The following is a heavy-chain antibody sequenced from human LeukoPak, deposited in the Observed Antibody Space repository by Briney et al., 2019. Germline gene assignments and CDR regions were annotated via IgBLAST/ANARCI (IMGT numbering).Heavy chain of an antibody. CDR2: ISGSGDNT. V-gene: IGHV3-23*01. CDR3: AKGSYYDSSGSFYFDY. J-gene: IGHJ4*02. D-gene: IGHD3-22*01. Sequence: GGSLRLSCAASGFTFTSYVMSWVRQAPGKGLEWVSGISGSGDNTYYADSVKGRFTISRDNSKNTLYVQVNSLGTEDTAAYYCAKGSYYDSSGSFYFDYWGQGTLVTVSS. CDR1: GFTFTSYV.